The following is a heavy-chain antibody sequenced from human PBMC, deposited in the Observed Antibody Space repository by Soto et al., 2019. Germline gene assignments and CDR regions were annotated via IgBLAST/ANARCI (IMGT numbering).Heavy chain of an antibody. J-gene: IGHJ5*02. D-gene: IGHD3-3*01. CDR1: GFTFSSYS. V-gene: IGHV3-21*01. CDR3: ARDLRSPGWFDP. Sequence: LRLSCAASGFTFSSYSMNWVRQAPGKGLEWVSSISSSSSYIYYADSVKGRFTISRDNAKNSLYLQMNSLRAEDTAVYYCARDLRSPGWFDPWGQGTLVTVSS. CDR2: ISSSSSYI.